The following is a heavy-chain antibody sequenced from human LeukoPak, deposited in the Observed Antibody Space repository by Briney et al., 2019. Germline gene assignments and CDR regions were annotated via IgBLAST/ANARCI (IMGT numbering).Heavy chain of an antibody. D-gene: IGHD2-15*01. CDR3: ARDGYLVGDDAFDI. Sequence: GGSLRLSCAASGFTFSSYAMHWVRQAPGKGLEWVAVISYDGSNKYYADSVKGRFTISRDNSKNTLYLQMNSLRAEDTAVYYCARDGYLVGDDAFDIWGQGTMVTVSS. V-gene: IGHV3-30-3*01. CDR2: ISYDGSNK. CDR1: GFTFSSYA. J-gene: IGHJ3*02.